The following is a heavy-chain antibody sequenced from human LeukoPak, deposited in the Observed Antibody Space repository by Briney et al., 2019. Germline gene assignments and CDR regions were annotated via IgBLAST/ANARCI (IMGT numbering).Heavy chain of an antibody. J-gene: IGHJ2*01. Sequence: GGSLRLSCAASGFTFSSYNLNWVRQAPGKGLEWVSSISSSSTYIYYADSVKGRFTISRDNAKTSLYLQMNSLRAEDTAVYYCARAASGYSSGGYFDLWGRGTLVTVSS. V-gene: IGHV3-21*01. CDR3: ARAASGYSSGGYFDL. D-gene: IGHD6-19*01. CDR1: GFTFSSYN. CDR2: ISSSSTYI.